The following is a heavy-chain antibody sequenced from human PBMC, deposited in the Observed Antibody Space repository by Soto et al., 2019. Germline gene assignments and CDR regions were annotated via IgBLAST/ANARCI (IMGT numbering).Heavy chain of an antibody. CDR1: GFRFMGYW. V-gene: IGHV3-7*05. D-gene: IGHD2-8*02. Sequence: EVQLEQSGGGLVQPGGPLRLSCVASGFRFMGYWLSWVRKAPGRGLGWVATIRQDGGQMYYVDSVKGRFTISRDRAKNSLYLQMNSLTVEDTALYYCSTTGGYWGQGILVTVSS. CDR3: STTGGY. CDR2: IRQDGGQM. J-gene: IGHJ4*02.